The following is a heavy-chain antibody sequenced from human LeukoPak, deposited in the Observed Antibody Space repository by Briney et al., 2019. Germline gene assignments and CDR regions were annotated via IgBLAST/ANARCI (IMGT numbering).Heavy chain of an antibody. D-gene: IGHD5-18*01. CDR3: ARGGYSYVNYFGY. V-gene: IGHV4-59*01. CDR1: GDSMKSYY. Sequence: PSETLSLTCTVSGDSMKSYYWTWIRQTPGKGLEWIGHIYYSGNINYNPSLKSRVTISLDTSKSQFSLKLSSVTAADTAVYYCARGGYSYVNYFGYWGQGTLVTVSS. CDR2: IYYSGNI. J-gene: IGHJ4*02.